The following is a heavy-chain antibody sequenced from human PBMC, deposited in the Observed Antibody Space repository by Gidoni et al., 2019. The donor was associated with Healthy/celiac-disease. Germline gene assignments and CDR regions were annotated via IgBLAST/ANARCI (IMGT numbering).Heavy chain of an antibody. CDR3: ARRNYFWWFDP. CDR2: IYSGGST. D-gene: IGHD1-7*01. Sequence: EVQLVESGGGLVQPGGSLRLPCAASGFTVSSNYMSWVRQAPGKGLEWVSVIYSGGSTYYADSVKGRFTISRDNSKNTLYLQMNSLRAEDTAVYYCARRNYFWWFDPWGQGTLVTVSS. V-gene: IGHV3-66*04. J-gene: IGHJ5*02. CDR1: GFTVSSNY.